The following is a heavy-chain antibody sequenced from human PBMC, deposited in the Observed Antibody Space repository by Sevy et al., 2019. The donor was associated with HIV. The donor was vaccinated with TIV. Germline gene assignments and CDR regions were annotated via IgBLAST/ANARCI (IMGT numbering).Heavy chain of an antibody. J-gene: IGHJ5*02. D-gene: IGHD3-9*01. V-gene: IGHV3-11*06. CDR1: GFTFSDYY. Sequence: GGSLRLSCAASGFTFSDYYMSWIRQAPGKGLEWVSYISSSSSYTNYADSGKGRFTISRDNAKNSLYLQMNSLRAEDTAVYYCARNVGDTYYDILTGPNWFDPWGQGTLVTVSS. CDR2: ISSSSSYT. CDR3: ARNVGDTYYDILTGPNWFDP.